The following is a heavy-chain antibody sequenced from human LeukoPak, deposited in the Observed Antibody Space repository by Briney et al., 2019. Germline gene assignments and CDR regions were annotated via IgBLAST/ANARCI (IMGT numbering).Heavy chain of an antibody. D-gene: IGHD3-10*01. J-gene: IGHJ5*02. CDR3: ARSLETYYYGSGSYCWSDP. Sequence: SETLSLTCAVSGYSISSGYYWGWIRQPPGKGLEWIGSIYHSGSTYYNPSLKSRVTISVDTSKNQFSLKLSSVTAADTAVYYCARSLETYYYGSGSYCWSDPWGQGTLVTVSS. CDR1: GYSISSGYY. CDR2: IYHSGST. V-gene: IGHV4-38-2*01.